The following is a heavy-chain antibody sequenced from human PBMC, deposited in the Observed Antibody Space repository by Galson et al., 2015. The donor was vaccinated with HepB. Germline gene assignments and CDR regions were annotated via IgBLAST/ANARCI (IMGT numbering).Heavy chain of an antibody. CDR1: GFNFRNYS. J-gene: IGHJ4*02. Sequence: SLRLSCAGSGFNFRNYSMNWVRQAPGKGLEWVSSINSGSSFKYYTDSVKGRFTISRDNAKNSLYLQMNSLRTEDTAVYYCARGGITTVTYAYWGQGTLVTVSS. CDR3: ARGGITTVTYAY. V-gene: IGHV3-21*01. CDR2: INSGSSFK. D-gene: IGHD4-17*01.